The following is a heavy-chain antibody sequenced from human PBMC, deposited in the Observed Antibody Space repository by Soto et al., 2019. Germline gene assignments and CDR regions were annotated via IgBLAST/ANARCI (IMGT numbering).Heavy chain of an antibody. CDR2: ISSSSSYI. J-gene: IGHJ6*03. D-gene: IGHD2-8*01. CDR1: GFTFSSYS. Sequence: GGSLRLSCAASGFTFSSYSMNWVRQAPGKGLEWVSSISSSSSYIYYADSVKGRFTISRDNAKNSLYLQMNSLRAEDTAVYYCARDPFVLMVYAGFYMDVWGKGTTVTVSS. CDR3: ARDPFVLMVYAGFYMDV. V-gene: IGHV3-21*01.